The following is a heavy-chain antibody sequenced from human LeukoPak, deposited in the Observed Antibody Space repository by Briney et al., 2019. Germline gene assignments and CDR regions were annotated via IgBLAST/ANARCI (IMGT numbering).Heavy chain of an antibody. J-gene: IGHJ5*02. CDR1: GGSLSSSSYY. CDR3: ARHWNRIAAAVCWFDP. D-gene: IGHD6-13*01. V-gene: IGHV4-39*01. CDR2: IYYSGST. Sequence: SETLSLTCTVSGGSLSSSSYYWGWIRHPPGKGLELIGSIYYSGSTYYNPSLKSRATISVDTSKNQFSLKLSSVTAADTAVYYCARHWNRIAAAVCWFDPWGQGTLVTVSS.